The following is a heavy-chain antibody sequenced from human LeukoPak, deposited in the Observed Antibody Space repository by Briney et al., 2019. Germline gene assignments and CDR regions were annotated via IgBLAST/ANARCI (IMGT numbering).Heavy chain of an antibody. CDR3: TSHAAFDP. CDR2: IKSKNVGGTT. CDR1: GFTFSSYA. J-gene: IGHJ5*02. Sequence: GGSLRLSCAASGFTFSSYAMSWVRQAPGKGLGWVGRIKSKNVGGTTDYAAPVKGRFTISRDDSKNTVYLQMNSLKIEDTAVYYCTSHAAFDPWGQGTLVTVSS. V-gene: IGHV3-15*01.